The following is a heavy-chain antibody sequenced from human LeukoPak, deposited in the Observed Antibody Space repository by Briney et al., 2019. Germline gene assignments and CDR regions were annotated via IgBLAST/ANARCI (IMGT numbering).Heavy chain of an antibody. D-gene: IGHD3-10*01. Sequence: GGSLRLSCAASGFTFSSYAMSWVRQAPGKGLEWVSAISGSGGSTYYADSVKGRFTISRDNSKNTLYLQMNSLRAEDTAVYYCAKPGVLLWFGELQHAFDIWGQGTMVPVSS. CDR3: AKPGVLLWFGELQHAFDI. CDR2: ISGSGGST. J-gene: IGHJ3*02. V-gene: IGHV3-23*01. CDR1: GFTFSSYA.